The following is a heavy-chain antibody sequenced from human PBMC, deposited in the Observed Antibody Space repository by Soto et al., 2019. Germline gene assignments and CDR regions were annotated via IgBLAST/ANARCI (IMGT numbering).Heavy chain of an antibody. V-gene: IGHV3-30*18. D-gene: IGHD3-10*01. J-gene: IGHJ4*02. CDR3: AKDTPTMVRGVIITYCLDY. CDR2: ISYDGSNK. Sequence: GGSLRLSCAASGFTFSSYGMHWVRQAPGKGLEWVAVISYDGSNKYYADSVKGRFTISRDNSKNTLYLQMNSLRAEDTAVYYCAKDTPTMVRGVIITYCLDYWGQGTLVTVSS. CDR1: GFTFSSYG.